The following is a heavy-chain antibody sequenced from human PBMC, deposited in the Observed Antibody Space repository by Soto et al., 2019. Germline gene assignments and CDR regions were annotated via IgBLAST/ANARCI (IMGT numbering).Heavy chain of an antibody. CDR3: AKDRGPNYYYGMDV. Sequence: QVQLVESGGGVVQPGRSLRLSCAASGFTFSSYGMHWVRQAPGKGLEWVAVISYDGSNKYYADSVKGRFTISRDNSKNTLYLQMKSLRTGDTAVYSRAKDRGPNYYYGMDVWGQGTTVTVSS. D-gene: IGHD3-16*01. CDR1: GFTFSSYG. J-gene: IGHJ6*02. CDR2: ISYDGSNK. V-gene: IGHV3-30*18.